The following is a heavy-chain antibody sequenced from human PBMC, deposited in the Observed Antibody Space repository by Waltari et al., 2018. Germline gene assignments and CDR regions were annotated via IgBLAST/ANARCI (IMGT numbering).Heavy chain of an antibody. CDR1: GFTFSSYN. CDR3: ARDHEYGGKADY. D-gene: IGHD4-17*01. CDR2: ISYSSSYI. Sequence: EVQLVESGGGVVKPGGSLRLSCAASGFTFSSYNMNWVRQAPGKGLECVSIISYSSSYIYYADSVKGRFTVSRDNAKNSLYLQMNSLRAEHTAVYYCARDHEYGGKADYWGQGTLVTVSS. J-gene: IGHJ4*02. V-gene: IGHV3-21*01.